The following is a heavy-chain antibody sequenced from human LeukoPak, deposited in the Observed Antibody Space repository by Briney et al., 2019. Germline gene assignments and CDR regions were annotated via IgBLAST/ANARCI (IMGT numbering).Heavy chain of an antibody. Sequence: PSETLSLTCAVYGGSFSGYYWSWIRQPPGKGLEWIGEINHSGSTNYNPSLKSRVTISVDTSRNQFSLKLSSVTAADTAVYYCARGAATYYDFWSGYHPSYYFDYWGQETLVTVSS. CDR1: GGSFSGYY. J-gene: IGHJ4*02. CDR3: ARGAATYYDFWSGYHPSYYFDY. CDR2: INHSGST. D-gene: IGHD3-3*01. V-gene: IGHV4-34*01.